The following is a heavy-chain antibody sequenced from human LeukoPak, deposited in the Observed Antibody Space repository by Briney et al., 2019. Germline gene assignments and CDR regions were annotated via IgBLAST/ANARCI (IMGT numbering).Heavy chain of an antibody. J-gene: IGHJ4*02. CDR3: ATDLHYGIAVARDD. D-gene: IGHD6-19*01. Sequence: ASVKVSCKVSGYTLTELSMHWVRQAPGKGLEWMGGFDPEDGETIYAQKFQGRVTMTEDTSTDTAYMELSSLRSEDTAVYYCATDLHYGIAVARDDWDRGSLLTVSS. CDR1: GYTLTELS. CDR2: FDPEDGET. V-gene: IGHV1-24*01.